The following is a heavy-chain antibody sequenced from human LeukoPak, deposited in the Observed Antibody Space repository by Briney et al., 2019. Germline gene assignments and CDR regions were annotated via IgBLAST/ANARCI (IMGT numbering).Heavy chain of an antibody. D-gene: IGHD3-3*01. CDR2: ISSSSSYI. J-gene: IGHJ4*02. V-gene: IGHV3-21*01. Sequence: GSLRLSCAASGFTFSSYAMSWVRQAPGKGLEWVSSISSSSSYIYYADSVKGRFTISRDNAKNSLYLQMNSLRAEDTAVYYCARDLEANTIFGVVPIDYWGQGTLVTVSS. CDR3: ARDLEANTIFGVVPIDY. CDR1: GFTFSSYA.